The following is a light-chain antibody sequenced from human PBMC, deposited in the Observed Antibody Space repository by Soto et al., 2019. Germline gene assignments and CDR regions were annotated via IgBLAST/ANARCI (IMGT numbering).Light chain of an antibody. V-gene: IGKV1-39*01. J-gene: IGKJ1*01. CDR1: QCLXID. CDR2: AAS. Sequence: IQVTQSPASLSASAGDSVTITCRASQCLXIDFNWYQQKPGKATELLNXAASSLQSGVPSRFSGSGSGTDFTLTISSLQPEDFATYYCQQSGDTPPWTFGQGTKVDIK. CDR3: QQSGDTPPWT.